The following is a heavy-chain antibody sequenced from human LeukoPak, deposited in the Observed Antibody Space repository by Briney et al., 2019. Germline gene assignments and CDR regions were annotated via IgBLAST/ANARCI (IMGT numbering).Heavy chain of an antibody. V-gene: IGHV1-69*13. CDR3: ASRKKGMATAGFDY. J-gene: IGHJ4*02. Sequence: ASVKVSCKASGGTFSSYAISWVRQAPGQGLEWMGGIIPIFGTANYAQKFQGRVTITADESTSTAYMELSSLRSEDTAVYYCASRKKGMATAGFDYWGQRTLVTVSS. CDR2: IIPIFGTA. D-gene: IGHD5-24*01. CDR1: GGTFSSYA.